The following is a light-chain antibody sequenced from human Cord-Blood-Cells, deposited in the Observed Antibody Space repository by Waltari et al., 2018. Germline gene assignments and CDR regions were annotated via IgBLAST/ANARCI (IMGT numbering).Light chain of an antibody. J-gene: IGLJ1*01. CDR2: EGS. Sequence: QSALTQPASVSGSPGQSFTISCTGTSSDVGSSTLVSWYQQHPGKAPKLMIYEGSKRPSGVSNRFSGSKSGNTASLTISGLQAEDEADYYCCSYAGSSTYVFGTGTKVTVL. CDR3: CSYAGSSTYV. CDR1: SSDVGSSTL. V-gene: IGLV2-23*01.